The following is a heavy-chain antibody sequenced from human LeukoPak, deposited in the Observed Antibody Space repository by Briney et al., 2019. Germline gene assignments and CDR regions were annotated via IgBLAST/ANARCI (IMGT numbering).Heavy chain of an antibody. J-gene: IGHJ4*02. CDR2: LSHSGST. V-gene: IGHV4-38-2*02. CDR3: GRDLAGATTFDY. Sequence: SETLSLTCTVSGYSISSGYYWGWIRQPPGKGLEHIGSLSHSGSTYYSPSLKSRVTISLDTSKNQFSLMLTSVTAADTAVYYCGRDLAGATTFDYWGLGTLVTVSS. CDR1: GYSISSGYY. D-gene: IGHD1-26*01.